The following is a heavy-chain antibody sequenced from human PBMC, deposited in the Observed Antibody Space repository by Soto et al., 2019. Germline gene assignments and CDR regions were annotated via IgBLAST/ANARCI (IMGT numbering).Heavy chain of an antibody. CDR3: ARTPGGFFVGGSGTFDP. J-gene: IGHJ5*02. D-gene: IGHD3-10*01. CDR2: TYYRSKWYN. V-gene: IGHV6-1*01. CDR1: GDSVSSNSAA. Sequence: PSQTLSLTCAISGDSVSSNSAAWDWIRQSPSRGLEWLGRTYYRSKWYNDYAVSVKSRITINPDTSKNQFSLQLNSVTPEDTAVYYCARTPGGFFVGGSGTFDPWGQGTLVTVSS.